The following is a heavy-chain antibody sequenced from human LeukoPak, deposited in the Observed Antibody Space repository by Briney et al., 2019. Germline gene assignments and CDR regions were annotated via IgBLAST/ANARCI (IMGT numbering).Heavy chain of an antibody. J-gene: IGHJ6*03. CDR2: IKAVNGDT. V-gene: IGHV1-3*03. D-gene: IGHD3-10*01. CDR3: ARGRGPPNTNRDFYYYYYMDV. CDR1: GYTFTSYA. Sequence: ASVKVSCKASGYTFTSYAMHWVRQAPGQRLEWMGWIKAVNGDTKYSQEFQDRITITRDTSATTAYMELSNLKSDDMALYYCARGRGPPNTNRDFYYYYYMDVWGTGTTVTVSS.